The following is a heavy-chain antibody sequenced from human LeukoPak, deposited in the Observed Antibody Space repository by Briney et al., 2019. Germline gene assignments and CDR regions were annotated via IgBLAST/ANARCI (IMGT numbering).Heavy chain of an antibody. Sequence: SKTLSLTCTASRGSISSHYWSWIRQPPGKGLEWIGYIHISGRTNSNPALKSRVTISVDTSKNQLSLKLTSVTVADTAVYYCAREGYSSSWALDYWGQGTLVTVSS. CDR3: AREGYSSSWALDY. J-gene: IGHJ4*02. D-gene: IGHD6-13*01. CDR1: RGSISSHY. CDR2: IHISGRT. V-gene: IGHV4-59*11.